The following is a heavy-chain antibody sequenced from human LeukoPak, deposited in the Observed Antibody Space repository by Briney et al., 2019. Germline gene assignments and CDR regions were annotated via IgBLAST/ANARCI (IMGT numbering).Heavy chain of an antibody. Sequence: WVSLRLSCAASGFTFSNFAMHWVRQAPGKGLQWVAVISFDGSNKYYADSVKGRFSISRDNSKDTLHLQMSNLRDEDTAVYFCAGVSESGWYYFDYWGQGTLVIVYS. D-gene: IGHD6-19*01. CDR2: ISFDGSNK. J-gene: IGHJ4*02. V-gene: IGHV3-30*03. CDR1: GFTFSNFA. CDR3: AGVSESGWYYFDY.